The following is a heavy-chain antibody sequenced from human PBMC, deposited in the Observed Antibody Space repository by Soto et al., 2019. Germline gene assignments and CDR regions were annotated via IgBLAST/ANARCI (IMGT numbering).Heavy chain of an antibody. CDR3: ACTHDDYDTLDY. V-gene: IGHV1-69*13. D-gene: IGHD3-9*01. J-gene: IGHJ4*02. CDR2: IIPIFGTA. Sequence: SVKVSCKASGGTFSSYAISWVRQAPGQGLEWMGGIIPIFGTANYAQKFQGRVTITADESTSTAYMELSSLRSEDTAVYYCACTHDDYDTLDYWGQGTLVTVFS. CDR1: GGTFSSYA.